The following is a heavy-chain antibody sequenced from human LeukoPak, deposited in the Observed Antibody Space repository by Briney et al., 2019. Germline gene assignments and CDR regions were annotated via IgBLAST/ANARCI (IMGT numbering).Heavy chain of an antibody. D-gene: IGHD5-18*01. CDR1: GGSLSSYY. Sequence: SETLSLTCTVSGGSLSSYYWSWIRQPPGKGLEWIGYIYYSGSTNYNPSLKSRVTISVDTSKNQFSLKLSSVTAADTAVYYCARGGRYSYGVDYWGQGTLVTVSS. CDR2: IYYSGST. J-gene: IGHJ4*02. V-gene: IGHV4-59*01. CDR3: ARGGRYSYGVDY.